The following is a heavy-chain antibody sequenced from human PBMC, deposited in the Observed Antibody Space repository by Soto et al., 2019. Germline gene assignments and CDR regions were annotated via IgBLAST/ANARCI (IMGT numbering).Heavy chain of an antibody. J-gene: IGHJ6*02. V-gene: IGHV3-30*18. Sequence: VGSLRLSCAASGFTFSSYGMHWVRQAPGKGLEWVAVISYDGSNKYYADSVKGRFTISRDNSKNTLYLQMNSLRAEDTAVYYCAKDWRLGFGESYGMDVWGQGTTVTVSS. CDR1: GFTFSSYG. CDR3: AKDWRLGFGESYGMDV. CDR2: ISYDGSNK. D-gene: IGHD3-10*01.